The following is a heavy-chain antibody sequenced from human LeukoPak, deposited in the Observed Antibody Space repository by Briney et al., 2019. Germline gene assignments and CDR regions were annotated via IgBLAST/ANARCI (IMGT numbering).Heavy chain of an antibody. CDR2: ISGSGGST. Sequence: PGGSLRLSCAASGFTFSSYAMSWVRQAPGKGLEWVSAISGSGGSTYYADSVKGRFTISRDNSKNTLYLQMNSLRAEDTAVYYCAKPRGGYYGSGSYNTWGQGTMVTVSS. CDR1: GFTFSSYA. CDR3: AKPRGGYYGSGSYNT. J-gene: IGHJ3*01. V-gene: IGHV3-23*01. D-gene: IGHD3-10*01.